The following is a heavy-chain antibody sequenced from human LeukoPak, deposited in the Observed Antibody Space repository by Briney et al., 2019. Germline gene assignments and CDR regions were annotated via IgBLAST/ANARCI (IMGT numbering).Heavy chain of an antibody. V-gene: IGHV1-46*03. CDR2: INPSGGST. D-gene: IGHD2-2*03. CDR3: AREFGYCSSTSCQYPDY. J-gene: IGHJ4*02. CDR1: GHTFTSYY. Sequence: ASVKVSCKASGHTFTSYYMHWVRQAPGQGLEWMGIINPSGGSTSYAQKFQGRVTMTRDTSTSTVYMELSSLRSEDTAVYYCAREFGYCSSTSCQYPDYWGQGTLVTVSS.